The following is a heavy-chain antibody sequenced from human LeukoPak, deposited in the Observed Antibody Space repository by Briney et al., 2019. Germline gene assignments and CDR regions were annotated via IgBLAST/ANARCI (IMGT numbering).Heavy chain of an antibody. Sequence: PSETLSLTCTVSGGSITSYYWSWIRQPPGKGLEWIGYIYYIGSTNYSPSLKSRVTISVDTSKNRFSLKLSSVTAADTAVYYCARPRRDGYNSADYWGQGTLVTVSS. CDR2: IYYIGST. D-gene: IGHD5-24*01. CDR1: GGSITSYY. CDR3: ARPRRDGYNSADY. V-gene: IGHV4-59*08. J-gene: IGHJ4*02.